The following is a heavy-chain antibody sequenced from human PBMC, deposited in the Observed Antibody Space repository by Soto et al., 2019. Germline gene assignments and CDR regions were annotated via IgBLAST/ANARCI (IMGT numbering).Heavy chain of an antibody. CDR2: IYHSGST. Sequence: TLSLTCAGSGGAISSGGYSWSWIRQPPGKGLEWIGYIYHSGSTYYNPSLKSRVTISVDRSKNQFSLKLSSVTAADTAVYYCARRYGPGFDYWGQGTLVTVSS. CDR3: ARRYGPGFDY. J-gene: IGHJ4*02. D-gene: IGHD4-17*01. CDR1: GGAISSGGYS. V-gene: IGHV4-30-2*01.